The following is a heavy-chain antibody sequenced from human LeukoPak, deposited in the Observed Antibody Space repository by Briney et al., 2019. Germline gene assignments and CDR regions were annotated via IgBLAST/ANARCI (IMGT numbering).Heavy chain of an antibody. D-gene: IGHD2-2*01. CDR1: GFTFSSYA. CDR3: ARDLIVVVPAAHYYYYGMDV. J-gene: IGHJ6*02. CDR2: IYSGGST. V-gene: IGHV3-53*01. Sequence: PGGSLRLSCAASGFTFSSYAMSWVRQAPGKGLEWVSVIYSGGSTYYADSVKGRFTISRDNSKNTLYLQMNSLRAEDTAVYYCARDLIVVVPAAHYYYYGMDVWGQGTTVTVSS.